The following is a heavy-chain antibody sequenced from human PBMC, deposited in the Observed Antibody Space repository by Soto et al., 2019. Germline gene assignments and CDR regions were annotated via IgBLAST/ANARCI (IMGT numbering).Heavy chain of an antibody. CDR2: IYYSGST. J-gene: IGHJ4*02. Sequence: QVQLQESGPGLVKPSQTLSLTCTVSVGSISSVDYYWSWIRQPPGKAWEWIGYIYYSGSTYYNPSLKSRVTISVDTSKNQFSLKLSSVTAADTAVYYCAREVGIAAAGTVDYWGQGTLVTVSS. V-gene: IGHV4-30-4*01. CDR1: VGSISSVDYY. CDR3: AREVGIAAAGTVDY. D-gene: IGHD6-13*01.